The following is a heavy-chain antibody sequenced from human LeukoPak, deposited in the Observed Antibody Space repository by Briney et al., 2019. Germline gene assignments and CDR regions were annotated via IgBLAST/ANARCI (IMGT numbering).Heavy chain of an antibody. D-gene: IGHD6-25*01. CDR1: GFTFSSYS. CDR2: ISSSSSTI. J-gene: IGHJ6*02. CDR3: ARESGPHYYYYGMDV. Sequence: GGSLRLSCAASGFTFSSYSVNWVRPAPGKGLEWVSYISSSSSTIYYADSVKGRFTISRDNAKNSLYLQMNSLRDEDTAVYYCARESGPHYYYYGMDVWGQGTTVTVSS. V-gene: IGHV3-48*02.